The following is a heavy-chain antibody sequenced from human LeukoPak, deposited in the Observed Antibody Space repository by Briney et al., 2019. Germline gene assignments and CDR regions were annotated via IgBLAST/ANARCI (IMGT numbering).Heavy chain of an antibody. D-gene: IGHD3-22*01. Sequence: PGGSLRLSCAASGFTFSSYAMSWVRQASGKGLEWVSAISGSGGSTYYADSVKGRFTISRDNSKNTLYLQMNSLRAEDTAVYYCAKDTGGTYYYDSSGYYFDYWGQGTLVTVSS. J-gene: IGHJ4*02. CDR3: AKDTGGTYYYDSSGYYFDY. CDR2: ISGSGGST. V-gene: IGHV3-23*01. CDR1: GFTFSSYA.